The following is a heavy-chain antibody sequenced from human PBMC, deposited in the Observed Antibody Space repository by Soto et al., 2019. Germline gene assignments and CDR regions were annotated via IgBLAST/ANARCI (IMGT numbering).Heavy chain of an antibody. CDR3: ARAIYDYVWGSYPPYHLDY. D-gene: IGHD3-16*02. J-gene: IGHJ4*02. CDR1: GYTFTSYG. Sequence: ASVKVSCKASGYTFTSYGISWVRQAPGQGLEWMGWISAYNGNTNYAQKLQGRVTMTTDTSTSTAYMELRSLRSDDTAVYYCARAIYDYVWGSYPPYHLDYWGQGTLVTVSS. CDR2: ISAYNGNT. V-gene: IGHV1-18*01.